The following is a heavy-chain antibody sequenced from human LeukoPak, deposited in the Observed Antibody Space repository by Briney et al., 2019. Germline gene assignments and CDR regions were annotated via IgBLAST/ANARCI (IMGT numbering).Heavy chain of an antibody. Sequence: SETLSLTCAVYGGSFSGYYWSWIRQPPGKGLEWIGEINHSGSTNYNPSLKSRVTISVGTSKNQFSLKLSSVTAADTAVYYCARASYSSSSIDPWGQGTLVTVSS. CDR2: INHSGST. CDR3: ARASYSSSSIDP. J-gene: IGHJ5*02. CDR1: GGSFSGYY. V-gene: IGHV4-34*01. D-gene: IGHD6-13*01.